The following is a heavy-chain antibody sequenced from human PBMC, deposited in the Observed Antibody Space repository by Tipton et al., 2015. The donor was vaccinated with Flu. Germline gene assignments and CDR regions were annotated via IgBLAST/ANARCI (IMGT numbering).Heavy chain of an antibody. J-gene: IGHJ3*02. V-gene: IGHV5-51*03. CDR3: ARVDYYDSSGQSPSKPFDM. CDR1: GYTFTNYW. D-gene: IGHD3-22*01. Sequence: VQLVQSGAEVKKPGESLKISCKAIGYTFTNYWIGWVRQKTGKGLEWMGIVCLDDADAKYRPSFQGQVTISADKSINTAYLQWSSLKASDTAMYYCARVDYYDSSGQSPSKPFDMWGQGTMVTVSS. CDR2: VCLDDADA.